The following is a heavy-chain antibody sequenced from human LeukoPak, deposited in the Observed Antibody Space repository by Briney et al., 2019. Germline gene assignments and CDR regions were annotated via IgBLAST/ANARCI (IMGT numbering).Heavy chain of an antibody. Sequence: SETLSLTCTVSGGSISSGSYYWSWIRQPAGKGLEWVGRIYTSGSTNYNPSLKSRATTSVDTSKNQFSLKLSSVTAADTAVYYRAREGSGSYGWYFDYWGQGTLVSVSS. D-gene: IGHD1-26*01. J-gene: IGHJ4*02. CDR1: GGSISSGSYY. V-gene: IGHV4-61*02. CDR3: AREGSGSYGWYFDY. CDR2: IYTSGST.